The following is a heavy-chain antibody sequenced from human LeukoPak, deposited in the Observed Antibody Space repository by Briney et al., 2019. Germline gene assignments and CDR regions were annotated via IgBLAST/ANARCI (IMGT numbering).Heavy chain of an antibody. Sequence: TRGSLRLSCAATGFTFSSHWMHWVRQAPGKGLGWVSRINSDGSTTYYADSVKGRFTISRDNAKNTLYLQMNSLRAEDTAVYYCARVTETKRNPLDYWGQGTLVTVSS. J-gene: IGHJ4*02. V-gene: IGHV3-74*01. CDR2: INSDGSTT. CDR3: ARVTETKRNPLDY. CDR1: GFTFSSHW. D-gene: IGHD1-14*01.